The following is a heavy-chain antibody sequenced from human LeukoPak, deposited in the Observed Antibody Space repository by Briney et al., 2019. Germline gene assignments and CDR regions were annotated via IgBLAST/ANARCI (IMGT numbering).Heavy chain of an antibody. CDR1: GGSFSGYY. CDR3: AANGYYTIEY. CDR2: INHSGST. D-gene: IGHD1-26*01. V-gene: IGHV4-34*01. J-gene: IGHJ4*02. Sequence: SETLSLTCAVYGGSFSGYYWSWVRQPPEKGLEWIGEINHSGSTNYNPSLKSRVTISVDKSKNQFSLNFNSMSAADSAVYYCAANGYYTIEYWGQGTLVTVSS.